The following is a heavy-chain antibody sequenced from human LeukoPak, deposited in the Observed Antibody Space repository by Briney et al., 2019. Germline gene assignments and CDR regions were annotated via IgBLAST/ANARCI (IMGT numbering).Heavy chain of an antibody. J-gene: IGHJ3*02. CDR1: GYTFTELS. CDR2: FDPEDGET. CDR3: ATPLPPDAFDI. Sequence: GASVKVSCKASGYTFTELSMHWVRQAPGKGLEWMGGFDPEDGETIYAQKFQGRVTMTEDTSTDTAYMELSSLRSEDTAVYFCATPLPPDAFDIWGQGTMVTVSS. V-gene: IGHV1-24*01.